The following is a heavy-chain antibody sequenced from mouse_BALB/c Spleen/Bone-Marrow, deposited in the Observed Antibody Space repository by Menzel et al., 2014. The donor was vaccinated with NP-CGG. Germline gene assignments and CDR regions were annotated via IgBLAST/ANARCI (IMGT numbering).Heavy chain of an antibody. V-gene: IGHV1-5*01. Sequence: EVKLVESGTVLARPGASVKMSCKASGYTFTSYWMHWVKQRPGQGLEWIGAIYPGNSDTTYNQKFKGKAKLTAVTSTSTAYMELSSLTNEDSAVYYCTTLARNDFDYWGQGPPLTVLS. J-gene: IGHJ2*01. CDR3: TTLARNDFDY. CDR2: IYPGNSDT. D-gene: IGHD3-1*01. CDR1: GYTFTSYW.